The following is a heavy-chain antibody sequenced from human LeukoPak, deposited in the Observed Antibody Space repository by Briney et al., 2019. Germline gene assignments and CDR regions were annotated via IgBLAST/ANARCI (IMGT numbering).Heavy chain of an antibody. CDR3: ARAFGGYSGYDSGVFDY. D-gene: IGHD5-12*01. Sequence: PSETLSLTCAVYGGSFSGYYWSWIRQPPGKGLEWIGEINHSGSTNYNPSLKSRVTISVDTSKNQFSLKLSSVTAADTAVYYCARAFGGYSGYDSGVFDYWGQGTLVTVSS. CDR1: GGSFSGYY. CDR2: INHSGST. V-gene: IGHV4-34*01. J-gene: IGHJ4*02.